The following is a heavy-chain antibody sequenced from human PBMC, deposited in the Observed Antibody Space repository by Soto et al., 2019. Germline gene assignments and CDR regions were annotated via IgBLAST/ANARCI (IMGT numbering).Heavy chain of an antibody. CDR3: ARHITMVRRVIIYYYGMDV. D-gene: IGHD3-10*01. Sequence: LSLTCTVSGGSISSYYWSWIRQPPGKGLEWIGYIYYSGSINYNPSLKSRVTISVDTSKNQFSLKLSSVTAADTAVYYCARHITMVRRVIIYYYGMDVWGQGT. CDR2: IYYSGSI. CDR1: GGSISSYY. V-gene: IGHV4-59*08. J-gene: IGHJ6*02.